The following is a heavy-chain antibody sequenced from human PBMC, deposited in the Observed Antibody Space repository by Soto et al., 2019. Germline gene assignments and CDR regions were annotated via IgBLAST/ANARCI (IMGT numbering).Heavy chain of an antibody. J-gene: IGHJ6*02. CDR2: TIPLFGKP. V-gene: IGHV1-69*01. CDR3: ARPLRDRHIYSGMAV. CDR1: GGTFSKYA. Sequence: QVQLVQSGAEMQQPGASVRVSCKASGGTFSKYAFSWVRQAPGQGLEWLGGTIPLFGKPNYAQKFQGRVAISADEPTATVYMELSSLRSEDTAVYFCARPLRDRHIYSGMAVWGQATTVTVSS. D-gene: IGHD3-22*01.